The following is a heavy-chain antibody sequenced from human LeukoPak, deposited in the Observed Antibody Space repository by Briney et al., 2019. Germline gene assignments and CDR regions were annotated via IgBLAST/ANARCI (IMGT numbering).Heavy chain of an antibody. CDR3: SRGEFEWIQGSYGLSV. CDR1: GFTFSSYS. CDR2: ISSSGTTI. J-gene: IGHJ6*02. D-gene: IGHD5-18*01. V-gene: IGHV3-48*04. Sequence: GGSLRLSCVASGFTFSSYSMNWVRRAPGKGLEWVSYISSSGTTIYYADSVKGRFTISRNNARNSLYLQMNSLRAEDTAVYYCSRGEFEWIQGSYGLSVWGQGTTVTVSS.